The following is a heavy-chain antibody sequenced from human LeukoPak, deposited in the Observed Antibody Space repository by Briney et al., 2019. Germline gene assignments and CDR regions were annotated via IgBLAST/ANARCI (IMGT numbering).Heavy chain of an antibody. CDR3: AKYWSGSFVIFDY. D-gene: IGHD1-26*01. Sequence: GGSLRLSCAGSGFTFSSYAMSWVRQAPGKGLEWVSAISGSGGSTYYADSVKGRLTISRDNSKNTLYLQMNSLRAEDTAVYYCAKYWSGSFVIFDYWGQGTLVTVSS. CDR1: GFTFSSYA. J-gene: IGHJ4*02. V-gene: IGHV3-23*01. CDR2: ISGSGGST.